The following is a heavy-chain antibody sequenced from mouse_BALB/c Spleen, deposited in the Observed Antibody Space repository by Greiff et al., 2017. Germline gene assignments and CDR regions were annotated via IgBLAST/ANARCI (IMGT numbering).Heavy chain of an antibody. CDR2: INPYNGDT. CDR3: GKGYGNFYYAMDY. Sequence: EVKLEESGPELVKPGASVKISCKASGYSFTGYFMNWVKQSHGKSLEWIGRINPYNGDTFYNQKFKGKATLTVDKSSSTAHMELLSLTSEDSAVYYCGKGYGNFYYAMDYWGQGTSVTVSS. V-gene: IGHV1-37*01. D-gene: IGHD2-1*01. CDR1: GYSFTGYF. J-gene: IGHJ4*01.